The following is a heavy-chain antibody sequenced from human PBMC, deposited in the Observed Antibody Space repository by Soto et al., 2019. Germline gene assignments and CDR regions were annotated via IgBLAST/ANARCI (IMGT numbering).Heavy chain of an antibody. D-gene: IGHD3-22*01. CDR2: ISGSGGST. V-gene: IGHV3-23*01. CDR1: GFTFSSYA. Sequence: GGSLRLSCAASGFTFSSYAMSWVRQAPGKGLEWVSAISGSGGSTYYADSVKGRFTISRDNSKNTLYLQMNSLRAEDTAVYYCAKDGVYYDSSIKRYYFDYWGQGTLVTVSS. J-gene: IGHJ4*02. CDR3: AKDGVYYDSSIKRYYFDY.